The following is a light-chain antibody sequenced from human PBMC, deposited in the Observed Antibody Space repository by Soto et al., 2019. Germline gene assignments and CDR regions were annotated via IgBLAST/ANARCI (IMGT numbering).Light chain of an antibody. V-gene: IGLV6-57*04. CDR1: SGSIASNY. Sequence: NFMLTQPHSVSESPGETVTISCTRSSGSIASNYVQWYQQRPGSAPTTVIYEDNQRPSGVPDRFSGSIDSSSNSASLTISGLETEDEADYYCQSYDSSSVVFGGGTKLTVL. CDR3: QSYDSSSVV. J-gene: IGLJ2*01. CDR2: EDN.